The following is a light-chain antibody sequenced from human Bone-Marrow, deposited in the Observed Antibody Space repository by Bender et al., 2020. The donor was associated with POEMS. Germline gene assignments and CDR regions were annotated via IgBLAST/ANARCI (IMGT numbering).Light chain of an antibody. Sequence: QSVLTQPPSASGTPGQRVTISCSGGSSNIGAHAVNWYQHLPGTAPKLLIYSSHRRPSEVPDRCSGSRSGTSASLAISGHQSEDEADYYWGVLDDSLSGWVFGEGTKLTV. J-gene: IGLJ3*02. CDR3: GVLDDSLSGWV. CDR2: SSH. CDR1: SSNIGAHA. V-gene: IGLV1-44*01.